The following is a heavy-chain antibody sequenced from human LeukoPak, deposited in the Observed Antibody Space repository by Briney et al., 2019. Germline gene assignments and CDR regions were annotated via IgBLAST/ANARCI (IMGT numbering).Heavy chain of an antibody. V-gene: IGHV1-8*01. Sequence: ASVKVSCKASGYTFTSSDINWVRQATGQGLEWMGWMNPNSGNTGYAQKFQGRVTMTRKTSISTAYMELSSLRSEDTAVYYCASGVHVDGSGSYYLDYWGLGTLVTVSS. D-gene: IGHD3-10*01. CDR2: MNPNSGNT. J-gene: IGHJ4*02. CDR1: GYTFTSSD. CDR3: ASGVHVDGSGSYYLDY.